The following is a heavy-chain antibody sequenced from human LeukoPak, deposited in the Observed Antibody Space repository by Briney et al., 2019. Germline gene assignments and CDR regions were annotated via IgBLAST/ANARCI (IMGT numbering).Heavy chain of an antibody. D-gene: IGHD4-17*01. V-gene: IGHV3-21*01. CDR1: GFTFSNYW. J-gene: IGHJ4*02. CDR2: ISGRSSFI. CDR3: AREPTTVTTDASFDY. Sequence: PGGSLRLSCAASGFTFSNYWIHWVRQAPGKGLEWVSSISGRSSFIYYADSVKGRFTISRDNAKNSLYLQMNSLRAEDTAVYYCAREPTTVTTDASFDYWGQGTLVTVSS.